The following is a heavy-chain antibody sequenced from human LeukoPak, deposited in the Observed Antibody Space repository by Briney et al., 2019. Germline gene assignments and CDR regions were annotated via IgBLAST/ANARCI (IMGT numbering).Heavy chain of an antibody. CDR1: GFTFSSYA. J-gene: IGHJ4*02. V-gene: IGHV3-23*01. Sequence: GGSLRLSCAASGFTFSSYAMSWVRQAPGKGLEWVSAISGSGGSTYYADSVKGRFTISRDNSKNTLYLQMNSLRAEDTAVYYCAKAKAKYDRETYYFDYWGQGTLVTVSS. D-gene: IGHD3-22*01. CDR2: ISGSGGST. CDR3: AKAKAKYDRETYYFDY.